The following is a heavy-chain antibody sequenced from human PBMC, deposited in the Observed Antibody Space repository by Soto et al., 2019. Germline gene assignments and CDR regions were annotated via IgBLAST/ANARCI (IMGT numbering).Heavy chain of an antibody. J-gene: IGHJ6*02. D-gene: IGHD1-1*01. Sequence: SETLSLTCTVSGGSISSYYWSWIRQPPGKGLEWIGYIYYSGSTRYSPSFQGQVTISADKSISTAYLQWSSLKASDTAMYYCARHRVLEPRTLQYYGMDVWGQGTTVTVSS. CDR1: GGSISSYY. CDR3: ARHRVLEPRTLQYYGMDV. V-gene: IGHV4-59*08. CDR2: IYYSGST.